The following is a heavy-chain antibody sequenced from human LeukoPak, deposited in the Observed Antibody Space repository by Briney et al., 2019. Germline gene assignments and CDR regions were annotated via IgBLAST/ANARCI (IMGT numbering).Heavy chain of an antibody. CDR3: ARCSTGMTVPQRHYMDV. CDR2: ISGSGGST. D-gene: IGHD3-22*01. V-gene: IGHV3-23*01. CDR1: GFTFSSYA. J-gene: IGHJ6*03. Sequence: GGSLRLSCAASGFTFSSYAMSWVRQAPGKGLEWVSAISGSGGSTYYADSVKGRFTISRDNSKNTLYLQMNSLRAEDTAVYYCARCSTGMTVPQRHYMDVWGKGTTVTVSS.